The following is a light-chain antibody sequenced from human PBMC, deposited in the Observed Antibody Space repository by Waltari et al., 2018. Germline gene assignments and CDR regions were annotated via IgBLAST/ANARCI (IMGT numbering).Light chain of an antibody. CDR3: QTGGHGTWV. J-gene: IGLJ3*02. CDR1: SGHSSNI. Sequence: QLVLTQSPSASASLGASVKLTCTLSSGHSSNIIAWLQQQPEKGPRYLMKVNSDGSHSKGDEIPDRFSVSSSGAERYLTISSGQSEDEADYYCQTGGHGTWVFGGGTTLTVL. CDR2: VNSDGSH. V-gene: IGLV4-69*01.